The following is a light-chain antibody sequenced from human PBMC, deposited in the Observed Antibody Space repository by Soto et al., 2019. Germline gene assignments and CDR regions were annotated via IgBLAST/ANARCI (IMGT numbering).Light chain of an antibody. Sequence: EIVLTQSPGTLSLSPGERVTLSCRASRSVSNNYVAWYQQIPGQAPRLLIYGAASRAAGIPDRFSGSGSGTDFSLAISRLEPEDFAVYFCQQYGTWPLTFGGGTKV. V-gene: IGKV3-20*01. J-gene: IGKJ4*01. CDR1: RSVSNNY. CDR3: QQYGTWPLT. CDR2: GAA.